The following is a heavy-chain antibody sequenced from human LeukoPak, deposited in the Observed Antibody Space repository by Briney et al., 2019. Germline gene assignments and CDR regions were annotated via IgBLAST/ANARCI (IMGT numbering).Heavy chain of an antibody. CDR2: ITPIFGTA. V-gene: IGHV1-69*13. D-gene: IGHD3-10*01. CDR3: ARDRAPMVRGVIINLFY. CDR1: GYTFTSYG. Sequence: GASVKVSCNASGYTFTSYGISWVRQAPGQGLEWMGGITPIFGTANYAQKFQGRVTITADESTSTAYMELSSLRSEDTAVYYCARDRAPMVRGVIINLFYWGQGTLVTVSS. J-gene: IGHJ4*02.